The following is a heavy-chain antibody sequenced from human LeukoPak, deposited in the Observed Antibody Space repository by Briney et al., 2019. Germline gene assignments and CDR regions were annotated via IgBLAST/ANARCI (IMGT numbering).Heavy chain of an antibody. CDR1: GHSVSSDYY. CDR3: ARTYYMDV. V-gene: IGHV4-38-2*02. CDR2: IYHSGGT. J-gene: IGHJ6*03. Sequence: SETLSLTCTVSGHSVSSDYYWTWIRQPPGKGLEWVGSIYHSGGTYYNPSLNSRATISIDTSKNQFSLKLSSVTAADTAVYYCARTYYMDVWGKGTTVTVSS.